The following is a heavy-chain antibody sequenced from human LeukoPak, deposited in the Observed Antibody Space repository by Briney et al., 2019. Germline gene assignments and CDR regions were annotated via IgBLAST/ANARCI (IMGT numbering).Heavy chain of an antibody. CDR2: MNPNSGGT. J-gene: IGHJ4*02. CDR1: GYTFTGYY. CDR3: ARDDYDFWSGRHFDY. V-gene: IGHV1-2*02. Sequence: ASVKVSCKASGYTFTGYYMHWVRQAPGQGLEWMGWMNPNSGGTNYAQKFQGRVTMTRDTSISTAYMELSSLRSDDTAVYYCARDDYDFWSGRHFDYWGQGTLVTVSS. D-gene: IGHD3-3*01.